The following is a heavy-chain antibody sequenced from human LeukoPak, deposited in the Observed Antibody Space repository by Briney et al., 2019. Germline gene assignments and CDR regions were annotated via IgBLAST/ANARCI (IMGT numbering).Heavy chain of an antibody. CDR3: ARSRDETTSYSGLDS. Sequence: SETLSLTCAVNSGSFSGYYWTWIRQPPGKGLEWIGEVNHRGSANYNPSLKSRVAISVDTSKNQFSLNLNSVTAADTAVYYCARSRDETTSYSGLDSWGHGTLVTVSS. D-gene: IGHD1-14*01. CDR1: SGSFSGYY. J-gene: IGHJ4*03. CDR2: VNHRGSA. V-gene: IGHV4-34*01.